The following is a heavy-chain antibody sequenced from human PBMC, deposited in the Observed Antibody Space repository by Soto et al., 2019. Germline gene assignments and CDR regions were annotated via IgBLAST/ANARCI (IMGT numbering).Heavy chain of an antibody. V-gene: IGHV3-30*18. Sequence: PGGSLRLSCEAAGFDFSSSGMHWVRQAPGKGLEWVAVISFDGNNKYHAESVKGRFTVSRDNSKNTLYLQMSSLRVEDTAVFFCVKDQRNGRRGNYGPSDYWGQGTPVTVSS. J-gene: IGHJ4*02. CDR2: ISFDGNNK. CDR3: VKDQRNGRRGNYGPSDY. CDR1: GFDFSSSG. D-gene: IGHD1-26*01.